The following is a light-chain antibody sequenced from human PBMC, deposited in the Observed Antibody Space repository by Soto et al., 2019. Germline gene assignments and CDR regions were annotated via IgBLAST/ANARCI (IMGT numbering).Light chain of an antibody. CDR2: EVS. V-gene: IGLV2-8*01. J-gene: IGLJ1*01. CDR1: SSDVGGYNY. CDR3: SSYVGTNTYV. Sequence: QSVLTQPPSASGSPGQSVTISCTGTSSDVGGYNYVSWYQQHPGKAPKLLIYEVSRRPSGVPDRSSSSKSGNTASLTVSGLQAEDEADYYCSSYVGTNTYVFGTGTKVTVL.